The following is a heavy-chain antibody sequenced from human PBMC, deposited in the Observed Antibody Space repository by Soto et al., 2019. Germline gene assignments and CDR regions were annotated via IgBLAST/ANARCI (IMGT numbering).Heavy chain of an antibody. D-gene: IGHD2-21*02. CDR3: ARSPACGDCYTDIDY. Sequence: SETLSLTCTVSGGSISSYYWSWIRQPPGKGLEWIGYIYYSGSTNYNPSLKSRVTISVDTSKNQFSLKLSSVTAADTAVYYCARSPACGDCYTDIDYWGQGTRVTVSS. J-gene: IGHJ4*02. CDR2: IYYSGST. CDR1: GGSISSYY. V-gene: IGHV4-59*01.